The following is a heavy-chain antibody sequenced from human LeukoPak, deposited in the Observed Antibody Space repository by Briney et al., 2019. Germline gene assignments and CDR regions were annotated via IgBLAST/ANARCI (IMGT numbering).Heavy chain of an antibody. V-gene: IGHV1-18*01. D-gene: IGHD3-10*01. CDR1: GYTFITYG. Sequence: ASVKVSCKASGYTFITYGISWVRQAPGQGFEWMGWIRPYNGNTKYAQKLQDRVTMTTDTSRSTAYMELRSLRSDDTAVYYCARARVALLWFGDRGYFDYWGQGTLVTVSS. J-gene: IGHJ4*02. CDR3: ARARVALLWFGDRGYFDY. CDR2: IRPYNGNT.